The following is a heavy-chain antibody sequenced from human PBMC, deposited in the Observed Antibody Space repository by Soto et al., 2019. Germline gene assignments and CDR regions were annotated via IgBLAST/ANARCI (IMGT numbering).Heavy chain of an antibody. J-gene: IGHJ2*01. Sequence: EVQLVESGGGLVKPGGSLRLSCAASGFTFSSYSMNWVRQAPGKGLEWVSSISSSSYIYYADSVKGRFTISRDNAKNSLYLQMNSLRAEDTAVYYCARGGGYCSSTSCYEGYFDLWGRGTLVTVSS. CDR2: ISSSSYI. CDR3: ARGGGYCSSTSCYEGYFDL. CDR1: GFTFSSYS. V-gene: IGHV3-21*01. D-gene: IGHD2-2*01.